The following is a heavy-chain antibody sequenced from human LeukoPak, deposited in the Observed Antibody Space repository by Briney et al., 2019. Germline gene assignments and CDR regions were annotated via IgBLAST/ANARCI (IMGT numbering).Heavy chain of an antibody. Sequence: SVKVSCKASGGTFSSYAISWVRQAPGQGLEWMGGIIPILGTANYAQKFQGRVTITADESTSTAYMELSSLRSEDTAVYYCARDRSVGSSSWYFDYWGQGTLVTVSS. D-gene: IGHD6-13*01. CDR3: ARDRSVGSSSWYFDY. V-gene: IGHV1-69*13. CDR2: IIPILGTA. CDR1: GGTFSSYA. J-gene: IGHJ4*02.